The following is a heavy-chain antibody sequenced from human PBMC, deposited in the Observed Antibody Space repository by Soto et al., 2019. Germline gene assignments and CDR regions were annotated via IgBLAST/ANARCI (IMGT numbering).Heavy chain of an antibody. CDR2: ISYDGSNK. V-gene: IGHV3-30*18. CDR3: AKDRPSGSRPYYYGMDV. D-gene: IGHD1-26*01. J-gene: IGHJ6*02. Sequence: QVQLVESGGGVVQPVRSLRLSCAASGFTFSSYGMHWVRQAPGKGREWVAVISYDGSNKYYADSVKGRFTISRDNSKNTLYLQMNSLRAEDTAVYYCAKDRPSGSRPYYYGMDVWGQGTTVTVSS. CDR1: GFTFSSYG.